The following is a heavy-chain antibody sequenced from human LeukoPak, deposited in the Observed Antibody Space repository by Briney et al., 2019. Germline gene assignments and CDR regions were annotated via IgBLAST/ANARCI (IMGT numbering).Heavy chain of an antibody. J-gene: IGHJ4*02. D-gene: IGHD2-8*02. V-gene: IGHV1-46*01. CDR1: GYTFTSHY. Sequence: ASTKISCKASGYTFTSHYVHWVRQAPGQGPEWMGMINPSGGSTSYSQKFQGRVTMTRDTSTTTLYMDLSSLRSEDTAVYYCARSPITNIWYYFDYWGQGTLVTVSS. CDR3: ARSPITNIWYYFDY. CDR2: INPSGGST.